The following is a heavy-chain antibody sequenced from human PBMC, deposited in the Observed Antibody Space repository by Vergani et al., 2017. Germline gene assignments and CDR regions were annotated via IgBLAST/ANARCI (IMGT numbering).Heavy chain of an antibody. CDR3: ARHGGERNDFWSGYQYYYYYGMDV. V-gene: IGHV4-34*01. CDR1: GGSFSGYY. Sequence: QVQLQQWGAGLLKPSETLSLTCAVYGGSFSGYYWSWIRQPPGKGLEWIGEINHSGSTNYNPSLKSRVTISVDTSKNQFSLKLSSVTAADTAVYYCARHGGERNDFWSGYQYYYYYGMDVWGQGTTVTVSS. J-gene: IGHJ6*02. D-gene: IGHD3-3*01. CDR2: INHSGST.